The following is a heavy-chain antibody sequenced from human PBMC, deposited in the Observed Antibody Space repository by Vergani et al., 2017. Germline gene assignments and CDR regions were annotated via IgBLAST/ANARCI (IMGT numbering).Heavy chain of an antibody. J-gene: IGHJ6*02. V-gene: IGHV3-23*01. D-gene: IGHD3-9*01. Sequence: EVQLLESGGGLVQPGGSLRLSCAASGFTFSSYAMSWVRQAPGKGLEWVSAISGSGGRTYYADSVKGRFTISRDNSKNTLYLQMNSLRAEDTAVYHCARGDVLRYFDWLLVPKTNNYYGMDVWGQGTTVTVSS. CDR1: GFTFSSYA. CDR3: ARGDVLRYFDWLLVPKTNNYYGMDV. CDR2: ISGSGGRT.